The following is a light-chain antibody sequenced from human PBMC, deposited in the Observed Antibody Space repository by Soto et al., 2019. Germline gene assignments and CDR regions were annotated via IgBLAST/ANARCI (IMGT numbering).Light chain of an antibody. Sequence: DIQMTQSPSSLSASVGDRITITCRASQSISRYLNWYQHKPGKAPKLLINAASSLESGVPSRFSGSVSGTDFALTISSLQPEDFATYYCHQTAANPWTFAQGTKVDIK. V-gene: IGKV1-39*01. CDR1: QSISRY. CDR2: AAS. CDR3: HQTAANPWT. J-gene: IGKJ1*01.